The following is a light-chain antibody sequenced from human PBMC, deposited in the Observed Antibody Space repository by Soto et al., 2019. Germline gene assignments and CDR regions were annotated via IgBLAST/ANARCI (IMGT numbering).Light chain of an antibody. Sequence: DIVMTQSPLSLPVTPGEPASISCRSSQSLLHSNGYNYLDWYLQKPGQSPQLLSYLGSNRAPGVPDRFSGSGSGTDFTLKISRVEAEDVGVYYCMQALQTPLTFGGGTKVEI. J-gene: IGKJ4*01. CDR3: MQALQTPLT. V-gene: IGKV2-28*01. CDR2: LGS. CDR1: QSLLHSNGYNY.